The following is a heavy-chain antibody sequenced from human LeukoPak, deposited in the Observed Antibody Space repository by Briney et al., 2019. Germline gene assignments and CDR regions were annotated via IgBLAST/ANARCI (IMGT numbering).Heavy chain of an antibody. CDR3: ARDTDTVTTILDY. D-gene: IGHD4-17*01. Sequence: PGGSLRLSCAASGFTFSSYWMHWVRHAPGKGLVWVSRINSDGSSTSYADSVKGRFTTSRDNAKNTLYLQMNSLRAEDTAVYYCARDTDTVTTILDYWGQGTLVTVSS. CDR2: INSDGSST. J-gene: IGHJ4*02. V-gene: IGHV3-74*01. CDR1: GFTFSSYW.